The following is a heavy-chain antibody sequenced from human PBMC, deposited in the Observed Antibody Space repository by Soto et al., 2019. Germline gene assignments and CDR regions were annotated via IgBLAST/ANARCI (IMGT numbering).Heavy chain of an antibody. D-gene: IGHD4-17*01. CDR1: GVSVSSGSYY. CDR3: ARDYGGDY. J-gene: IGHJ4*02. CDR2: IYYSGST. Sequence: QVQLQESGPVLVKPSETLSLTCTVSGVSVSSGSYYWSWIRQPPGKGLEWLGKIYYSGSTDYNPSLTSRVTISIDTSKNQFALKLSSVTAADTAVYYCARDYGGDYWGQGTLVTVSS. V-gene: IGHV4-61*01.